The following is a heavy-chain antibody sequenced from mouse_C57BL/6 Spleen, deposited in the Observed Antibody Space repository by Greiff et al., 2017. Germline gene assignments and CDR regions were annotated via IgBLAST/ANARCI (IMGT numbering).Heavy chain of an antibody. CDR1: GYAFTNYL. V-gene: IGHV1-54*01. J-gene: IGHJ4*01. CDR3: ARGRPLTVTVAMDY. D-gene: IGHD2-12*01. CDR2: INPGSGGT. Sequence: QVQLQQSGAELVRPGTSVKVSCKASGYAFTNYLIEWVKQRPGQGLEWIGVINPGSGGTNYNEKFKGKATLTADKSSSTAYMQLSSLTSEDSAVYFCARGRPLTVTVAMDYWGQGTSVTVSS.